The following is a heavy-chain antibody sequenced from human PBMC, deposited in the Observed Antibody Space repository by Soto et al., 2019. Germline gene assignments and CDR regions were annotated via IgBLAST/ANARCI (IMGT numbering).Heavy chain of an antibody. Sequence: ASVKVSCKASGYTFSSYGISWVRQAPGQGLEWMGWISAYNGNTNYAQKLQGRVNTTTDTSTSTSYMELRSLRSDDTAVYYCARVSGGLVPTFDYWGQGTLVTVSS. CDR3: ARVSGGLVPTFDY. CDR1: GYTFSSYG. CDR2: ISAYNGNT. J-gene: IGHJ4*02. V-gene: IGHV1-18*01. D-gene: IGHD6-19*01.